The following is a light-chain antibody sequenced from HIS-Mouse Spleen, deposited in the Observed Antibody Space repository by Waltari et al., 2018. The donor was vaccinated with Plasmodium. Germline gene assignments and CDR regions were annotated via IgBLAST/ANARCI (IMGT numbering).Light chain of an antibody. Sequence: SYELTQPPSVSVSPGQTARITCSGDALPKKYAYWYQQKPGQAPVLVIYGKNNRPSGIPDRFPGSSSGNTASLTITGAQAEDEADYYCNSRDSSGNHQVFGGGTKLTVL. CDR1: ALPKKY. CDR3: NSRDSSGNHQV. V-gene: IGLV3-10*01. J-gene: IGLJ3*02. CDR2: GKN.